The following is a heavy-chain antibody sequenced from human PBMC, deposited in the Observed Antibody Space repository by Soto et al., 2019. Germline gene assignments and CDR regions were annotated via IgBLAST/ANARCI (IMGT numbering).Heavy chain of an antibody. J-gene: IGHJ6*02. CDR3: AKDLDRCSGYDWLYYYYGMDV. CDR2: ISGSGGST. Sequence: GGSLRLSCAASGFTFISYAMSWVRQAPGKGLEWVSAISGSGGSTYYADSVKGRFTISRDNSKNTLYLQMNSLRAEDTAVYYCAKDLDRCSGYDWLYYYYGMDVWGQGTTVTVSS. V-gene: IGHV3-23*01. D-gene: IGHD5-12*01. CDR1: GFTFISYA.